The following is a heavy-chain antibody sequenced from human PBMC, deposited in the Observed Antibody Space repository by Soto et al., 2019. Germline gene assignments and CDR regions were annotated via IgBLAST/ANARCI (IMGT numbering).Heavy chain of an antibody. CDR3: ARERYYGMDV. V-gene: IGHV4-59*01. CDR1: GGSISSYY. J-gene: IGHJ6*02. CDR2: IYYSGST. Sequence: ASETLSLTCTVSGGSISSYYWSWIRQPPGKGLEWIGNIYYSGSTNYNPSLKSRVTISVDTSKNQFSLKLSSVTAADTAVYYCARERYYGMDVWGQGTTVTVSS.